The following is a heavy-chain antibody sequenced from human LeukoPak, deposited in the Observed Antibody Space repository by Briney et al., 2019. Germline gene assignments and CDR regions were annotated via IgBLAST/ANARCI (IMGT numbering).Heavy chain of an antibody. D-gene: IGHD1-26*01. Sequence: SETLSLTCTVSGGSISSSSYYWGWIRQPPGKGLEWIGNIYYSGSTYYNPSLKSRVTISVDTSKNQFSLKLSSVTAADTAVYYCARGSLPAVAYYFDYWGQGTLVTVSS. J-gene: IGHJ4*02. CDR2: IYYSGST. V-gene: IGHV4-39*07. CDR3: ARGSLPAVAYYFDY. CDR1: GGSISSSSYY.